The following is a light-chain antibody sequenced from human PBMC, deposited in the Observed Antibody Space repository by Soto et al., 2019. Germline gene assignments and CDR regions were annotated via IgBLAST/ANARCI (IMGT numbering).Light chain of an antibody. CDR3: QQYGGSLPIT. J-gene: IGKJ5*01. V-gene: IGKV3-20*01. CDR1: QSVSSNY. CDR2: GAS. Sequence: SPGTLSLSPGERATLSCRASQSVSSNYLAWYQQKPGQAPRLLIYGASSRATGIPDRFSGSGSGTDFSLTISRLEPEDFAVYYCQQYGGSLPITFGQGTRLEIK.